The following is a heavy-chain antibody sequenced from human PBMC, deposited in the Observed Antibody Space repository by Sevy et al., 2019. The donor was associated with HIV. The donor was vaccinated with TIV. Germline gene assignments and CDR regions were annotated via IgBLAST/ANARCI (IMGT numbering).Heavy chain of an antibody. CDR2: ISYDGSNK. CDR3: ARDGVNWGPRGYFDY. Sequence: GESLRLSCAASGFTFSSYAMHWVRQAPGKGLEWVAVISYDGSNKYYADSVKGRFTISRDNSKNTLYLQMNSLRAEDTAVYYCARDGVNWGPRGYFDYWGQGTLVTVSS. D-gene: IGHD7-27*01. CDR1: GFTFSSYA. V-gene: IGHV3-30-3*01. J-gene: IGHJ4*02.